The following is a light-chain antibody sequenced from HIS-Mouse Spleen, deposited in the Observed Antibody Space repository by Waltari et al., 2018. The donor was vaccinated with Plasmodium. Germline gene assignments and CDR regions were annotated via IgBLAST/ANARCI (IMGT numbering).Light chain of an antibody. CDR2: GAS. Sequence: EIVMTQSPATLSVSPGERATLSCRASQSVRSNLAWYQQKPGQAPRLLIHGASTRATGIPARFSGSGSGTEFTLTISSLQSEDFAVYYCQQYNNWPPMYTFGQGTKLEIK. V-gene: IGKV3-15*01. CDR1: QSVRSN. CDR3: QQYNNWPPMYT. J-gene: IGKJ2*01.